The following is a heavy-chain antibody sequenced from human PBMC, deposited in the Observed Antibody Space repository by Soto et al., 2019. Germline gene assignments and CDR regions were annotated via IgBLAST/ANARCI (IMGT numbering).Heavy chain of an antibody. V-gene: IGHV4-34*01. CDR1: GGSFSGYY. D-gene: IGHD5-18*01. CDR3: ARGSDTAMVKD. CDR2: INHSGST. J-gene: IGHJ4*02. Sequence: SETLSLTCAVYGGSFSGYYWSWIRQPPGKGLEWIGEINHSGSTNYNPSLKSRVTISVDTSKNQFSLKLSSVTAADTAVYYRARGSDTAMVKDWGQGTLVTVSS.